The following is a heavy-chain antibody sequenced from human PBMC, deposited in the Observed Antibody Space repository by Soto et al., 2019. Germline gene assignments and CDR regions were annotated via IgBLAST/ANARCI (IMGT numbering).Heavy chain of an antibody. J-gene: IGHJ5*02. Sequence: QVQLVESGGGVVQPGRSLRLSCAASGFTFSSYAMHWVRQAPGKGLEWVAVISYDGSNKYYADSVKGRFTISRDNSKNTLYLQMNSLRAEDTAVYYCAREQYSIIKRDWFDPWGQGTLVTVSS. CDR1: GFTFSSYA. V-gene: IGHV3-30-3*01. D-gene: IGHD6-6*01. CDR3: AREQYSIIKRDWFDP. CDR2: ISYDGSNK.